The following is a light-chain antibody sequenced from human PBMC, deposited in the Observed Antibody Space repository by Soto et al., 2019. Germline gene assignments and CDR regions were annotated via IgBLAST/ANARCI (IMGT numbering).Light chain of an antibody. CDR2: GAS. Sequence: EIVLTQSPGTLSLSPGERAALSCRASQSVSNRYLAWYQQKPGQAPRHLIYGASNRATGIPDRFSGSGSGTDFTLTISRLEAEDFAVYYCQQYGSSWRTFGQGTKVEIK. CDR3: QQYGSSWRT. V-gene: IGKV3-20*01. J-gene: IGKJ1*01. CDR1: QSVSNRY.